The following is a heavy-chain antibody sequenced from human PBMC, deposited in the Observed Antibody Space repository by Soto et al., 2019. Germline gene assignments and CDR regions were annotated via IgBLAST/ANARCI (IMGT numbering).Heavy chain of an antibody. Sequence: PSETLSLTCAVSGGSISSGGYSWSWTRQPPGKGLEWIGYIYHSGSTYYNPSLKSRVTISVDRSKNQFSLKLSSVTAADTAVYYCARGDSGYDSNYYYYGMDVWGQGTTVTVSS. CDR2: IYHSGST. CDR1: GGSISSGGYS. CDR3: ARGDSGYDSNYYYYGMDV. D-gene: IGHD5-12*01. V-gene: IGHV4-30-2*01. J-gene: IGHJ6*02.